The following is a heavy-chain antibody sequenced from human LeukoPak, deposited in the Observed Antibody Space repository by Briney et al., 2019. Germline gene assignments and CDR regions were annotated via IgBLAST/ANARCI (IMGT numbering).Heavy chain of an antibody. J-gene: IGHJ6*02. CDR2: ITTSGTYI. Sequence: PGGSLRLSCAASGFTFTRFNMNWVRQAPGKGLELVSSITTSGTYIYYADSVKGRFTISRDNAKNSLHLQMNSLRAEDTAVYYCARPFYYDNNGGEGMDVWGQGTTVTVSS. D-gene: IGHD3-22*01. CDR3: ARPFYYDNNGGEGMDV. CDR1: GFTFTRFN. V-gene: IGHV3-21*06.